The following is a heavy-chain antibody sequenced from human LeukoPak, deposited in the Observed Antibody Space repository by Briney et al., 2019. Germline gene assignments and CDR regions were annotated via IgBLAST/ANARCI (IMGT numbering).Heavy chain of an antibody. Sequence: PSETLSLTCAVYGGSFSGYYWSWIRQPPGKGLEWIGEINHSGSTNYNPSLKSRVTISVDTSKNQFSLKLSSVTAADTAVYYCARGRTIFGVVISQENNWFDPWGQGTLVTVSS. J-gene: IGHJ5*02. CDR3: ARGRTIFGVVISQENNWFDP. V-gene: IGHV4-34*01. D-gene: IGHD3-3*01. CDR1: GGSFSGYY. CDR2: INHSGST.